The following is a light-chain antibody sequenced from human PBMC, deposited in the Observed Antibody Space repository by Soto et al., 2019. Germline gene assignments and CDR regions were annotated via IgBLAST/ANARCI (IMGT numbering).Light chain of an antibody. Sequence: LTQSPGTLSLSPGETATLSCRATEIPSRTYMAWYQQRPGQAPRXLIYGASNRATGTPDRFSGSGSGTHFTLTITRLEPEDFAVYYCQQYGSSPPFGQGTRLEIK. CDR3: QQYGSSPP. J-gene: IGKJ5*01. CDR1: EIPSRTY. CDR2: GAS. V-gene: IGKV3-20*01.